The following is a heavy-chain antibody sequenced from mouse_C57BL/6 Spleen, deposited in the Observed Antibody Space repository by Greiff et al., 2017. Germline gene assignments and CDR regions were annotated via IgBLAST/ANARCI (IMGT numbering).Heavy chain of an antibody. CDR2: IDPANGNT. J-gene: IGHJ3*01. CDR3: ARKLYYDYDKGFAY. V-gene: IGHV14-3*01. D-gene: IGHD2-4*01. CDR1: GFNIKNTY. Sequence: VQLQQSVAELVRPGASVKLSCTASGFNIKNTYMHWVKQRPEQGLEWTGRIDPANGNTKYAPKFQGKATITADTSSNPAYLQLSSLTSEDTAIYYCARKLYYDYDKGFAYWGQGTLVTVSA.